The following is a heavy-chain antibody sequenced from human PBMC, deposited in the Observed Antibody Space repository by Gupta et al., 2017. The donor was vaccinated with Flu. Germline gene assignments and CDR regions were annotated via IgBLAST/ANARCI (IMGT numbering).Heavy chain of an antibody. CDR2: IYNSGST. D-gene: IGHD6-13*01. V-gene: IGHV4-59*01. J-gene: IGHJ6*02. CDR3: ARDGQGSSRCFRATPRNSMVV. Sequence: SRQPPGKGLEWIGYIYNSGSTNYTTSLKSRVTRTVVTSKNQGSLMLISVTAADTTVYYYARDGQGSSRCFRATPRNSMVVTVQGSTVGVCS.